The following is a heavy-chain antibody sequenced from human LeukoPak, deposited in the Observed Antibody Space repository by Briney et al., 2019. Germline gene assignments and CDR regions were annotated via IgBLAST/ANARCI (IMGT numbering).Heavy chain of an antibody. CDR1: GYTFTSYG. CDR2: ISAYNGNT. D-gene: IGHD3-3*01. V-gene: IGHV1-18*01. Sequence: PGASVKVSCQASGYTFTSYGISWVRQAPGQGLEWMGWISAYNGNTNYAQKLQGRVTMTTDTSTSTAYMELRSLRSDDTAVYYCARVPYYDFWSGSGRGDMDVWGQGTTVTVSS. CDR3: ARVPYYDFWSGSGRGDMDV. J-gene: IGHJ6*02.